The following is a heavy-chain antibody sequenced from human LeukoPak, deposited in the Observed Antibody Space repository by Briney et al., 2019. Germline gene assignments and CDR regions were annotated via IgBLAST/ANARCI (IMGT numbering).Heavy chain of an antibody. CDR1: GYTFINYY. CDR2: INPSGGST. V-gene: IGHV1-46*01. CDR3: ARGGKGNADGYNQALDY. J-gene: IGHJ4*02. Sequence: ASVKVSCEASGYTFINYYIHWVRQAPGQGLECMGIINPSGGSTTYAQKFQGRVTMTRDTSTSTVYMELSSLRSDDTAVYYCARGGKGNADGYNQALDYWGQGTLVTVSS. D-gene: IGHD5-24*01.